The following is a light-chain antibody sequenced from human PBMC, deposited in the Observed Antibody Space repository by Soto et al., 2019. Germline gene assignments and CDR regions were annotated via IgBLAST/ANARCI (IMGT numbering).Light chain of an antibody. Sequence: EIVLTQSPGTLSLSPGERVTLSCGASQSFPANYLAWYQQKPGQAPRLLIYGASNRSTGIPDRFSGSGSGTDFTITVSRLEPEDFAVYFCLQYGTPWWTFGQGARVEIK. J-gene: IGKJ1*01. CDR2: GAS. V-gene: IGKV3-20*01. CDR1: QSFPANY. CDR3: LQYGTPWWT.